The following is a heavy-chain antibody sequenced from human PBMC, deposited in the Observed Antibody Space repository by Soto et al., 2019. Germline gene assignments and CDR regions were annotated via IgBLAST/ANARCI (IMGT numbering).Heavy chain of an antibody. J-gene: IGHJ5*02. CDR3: ARRKDGRYCSGGSCYPHYNWFDP. CDR2: IIPIFGTA. D-gene: IGHD2-15*01. V-gene: IGHV1-69*13. CDR1: GGTFSSYA. Sequence: ASVKVSCKASGGTFSSYAISWVRQAPGQGLEWMGGIIPIFGTANYAQKFRGRVTITADESTSTAYMELSSLRAEDTAVYYCARRKDGRYCSGGSCYPHYNWFDPWGQGTLVTVSS.